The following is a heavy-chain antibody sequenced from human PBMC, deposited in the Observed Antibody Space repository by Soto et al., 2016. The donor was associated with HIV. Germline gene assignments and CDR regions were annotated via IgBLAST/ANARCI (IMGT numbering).Heavy chain of an antibody. CDR1: GLTVSSNY. Sequence: EVQLVESGGGLVQPGGSLRLSCAASGLTVSSNYMSWVRQAPGKGLEWVSVIYSGGSTYYADSVKGRFTISRDNSKNTLYLQMNSLRAEDTAVYYCARENPRIAAAGTPLVFDLWGLAPWSLSPQ. V-gene: IGHV3-66*01. CDR2: IYSGGST. D-gene: IGHD6-13*01. J-gene: IGHJ2*01. CDR3: ARENPRIAAAGTPLVFDL.